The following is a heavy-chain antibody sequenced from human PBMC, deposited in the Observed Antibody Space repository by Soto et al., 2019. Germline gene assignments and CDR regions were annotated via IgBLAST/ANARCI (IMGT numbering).Heavy chain of an antibody. J-gene: IGHJ4*02. CDR2: IKADEITT. CDR1: GFTFTDYW. CDR3: ARGLYLDYGQDY. Sequence: GGSLRLSCAASGFTFTDYWMHWARQAPGKGLVWVSRIKADEITTSYADSVKGRFTIFRDNAKNTLYLQMNSLTAEDTAVYYCARGLYLDYGQDYWGRGTLVTVSS. V-gene: IGHV3-74*01. D-gene: IGHD4-17*01.